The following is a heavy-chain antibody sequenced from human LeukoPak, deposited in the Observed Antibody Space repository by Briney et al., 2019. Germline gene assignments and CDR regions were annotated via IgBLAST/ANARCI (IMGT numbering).Heavy chain of an antibody. CDR1: GGSISSYY. CDR2: IYTSGST. Sequence: SETLSLTCTVSGGSISSYYWSWIRQPAGKGLEWIGRIYTSGSTNYNPSLKSRVTMSVDTPKNQFSLKLTSVTPADTAIYYWARVPSGFGNGYHAFEIWGQGEMVTVSS. CDR3: ARVPSGFGNGYHAFEI. D-gene: IGHD5-18*01. V-gene: IGHV4-4*07. J-gene: IGHJ3*02.